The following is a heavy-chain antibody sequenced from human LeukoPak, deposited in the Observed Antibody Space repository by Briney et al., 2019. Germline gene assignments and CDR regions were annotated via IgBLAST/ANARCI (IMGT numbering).Heavy chain of an antibody. D-gene: IGHD2-15*01. CDR1: GFTFSSYA. Sequence: PGGSLRLSCAASGFTFSSYAMHWVRQAPGKGLEYVSSISSNGGDTYYANSVKGRFTISRDNSKNTLYLQMGSLRAEDMAVYYCARRYCSGGTCYYDYWGQGTLVSASS. CDR2: ISSNGGDT. CDR3: ARRYCSGGTCYYDY. J-gene: IGHJ4*02. V-gene: IGHV3-64*01.